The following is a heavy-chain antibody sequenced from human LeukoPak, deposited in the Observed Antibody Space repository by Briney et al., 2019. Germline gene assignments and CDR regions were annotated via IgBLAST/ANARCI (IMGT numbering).Heavy chain of an antibody. D-gene: IGHD5-24*01. Sequence: GGSLRLSCAASGFTFSTCWMSWVRQAPGKGLEWVANIKPDGSEKDYVDSLKGRFTISRDNSKNTLYLQMNSLRAEDTAVYYCAKVIREVDMSYDYWGQGALVTVSS. CDR1: GFTFSTCW. CDR2: IKPDGSEK. J-gene: IGHJ4*02. CDR3: AKVIREVDMSYDY. V-gene: IGHV3-7*05.